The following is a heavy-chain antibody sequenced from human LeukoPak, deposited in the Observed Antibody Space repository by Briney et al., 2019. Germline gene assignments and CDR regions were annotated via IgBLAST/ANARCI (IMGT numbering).Heavy chain of an antibody. J-gene: IGHJ5*02. CDR3: ARRAAGLLWFGELRNNWFDP. Sequence: PGGSLRLSCAASGFTFSSHGMNWVRQAPGKGLEWVSGISPSGDILYYADSVKGQFTISRDNSKNTVSLQMNSLRAEDTAVYYCARRAAGLLWFGELRNNWFDPWGQGTLVTVSS. CDR2: ISPSGDIL. CDR1: GFTFSSHG. D-gene: IGHD3-10*01. V-gene: IGHV3-23*01.